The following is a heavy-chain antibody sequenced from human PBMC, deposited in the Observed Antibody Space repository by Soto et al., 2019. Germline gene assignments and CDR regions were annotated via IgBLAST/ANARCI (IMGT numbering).Heavy chain of an antibody. D-gene: IGHD3-22*01. CDR3: ARVVKYYYDSSGYYPDDY. Sequence: ASVKVSCKASGYTFTSYGISWVRQAPGQGVEWMGWISAYNGNTNYAQKLQGRVTMTTDTSTSTAYMELRSLRSDDTAVYYCARVVKYYYDSSGYYPDDYWGQGTLVTVSS. V-gene: IGHV1-18*01. CDR1: GYTFTSYG. CDR2: ISAYNGNT. J-gene: IGHJ4*02.